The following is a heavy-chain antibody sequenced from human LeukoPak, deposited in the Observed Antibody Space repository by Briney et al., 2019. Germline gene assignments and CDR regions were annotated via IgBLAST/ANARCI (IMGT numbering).Heavy chain of an antibody. Sequence: GGSLRLSCAASGFTFSSHCMSWVRQAPGKGLEWVANINQDGSKQYYVDSVKGRFTISRDNAKNSLYQQMNSLRDEDTAVYYCARVGYCSTTSCYWRAFDYWGQGKLVTVSS. D-gene: IGHD2-2*01. CDR2: INQDGSKQ. J-gene: IGHJ4*02. CDR3: ARVGYCSTTSCYWRAFDY. V-gene: IGHV3-7*01. CDR1: GFTFSSHC.